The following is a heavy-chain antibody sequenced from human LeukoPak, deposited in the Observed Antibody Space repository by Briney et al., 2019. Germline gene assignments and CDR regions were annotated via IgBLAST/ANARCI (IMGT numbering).Heavy chain of an antibody. J-gene: IGHJ5*02. CDR3: ARGSSTGEDNWFDL. Sequence: SETLSLTCTVSGGSISSGGYYWSWIRQHPGKGLEWIGYIYYSGSTYYNPSLKSRVTISVDTSKNQFSLKLSSVTAADTAVYYCARGSSTGEDNWFDLWGQGTLVTVSS. CDR1: GGSISSGGYY. V-gene: IGHV4-31*03. CDR2: IYYSGST. D-gene: IGHD1-26*01.